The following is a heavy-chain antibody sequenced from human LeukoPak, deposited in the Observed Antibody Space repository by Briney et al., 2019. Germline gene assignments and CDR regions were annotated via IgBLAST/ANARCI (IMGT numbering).Heavy chain of an antibody. J-gene: IGHJ4*02. CDR1: GYTFTSYD. V-gene: IGHV1-8*01. CDR2: MNPNSGNT. Sequence: VASVKVSCKASGYTFTSYDINWVRQATGQGLEWMGWMNPNSGNTGYAQKFQGGVTMTRNTSISTAYMELSSLRSEDTAVYYCARGDFVVVITRVVYYFDYWGQGTLVTVSS. CDR3: ARGDFVVVITRVVYYFDY. D-gene: IGHD3-22*01.